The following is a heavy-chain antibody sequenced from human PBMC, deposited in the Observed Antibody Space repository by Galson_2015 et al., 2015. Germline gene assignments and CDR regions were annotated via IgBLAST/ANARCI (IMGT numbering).Heavy chain of an antibody. CDR2: ISSGGTSM. V-gene: IGHV3-48*03. CDR1: GFTFSSYE. J-gene: IGHJ4*02. CDR3: SKVRGGDSYYFDY. D-gene: IGHD5-18*01. Sequence: SLRLSCAASGFTFSSYEMNWVRQAPGKGLEWVSYISSGGTSMFYADSVEGRFTISRDDAKNSLYLQMNSLRAEDTAVYYCSKVRGGDSYYFDYWGQGTLVTVSS.